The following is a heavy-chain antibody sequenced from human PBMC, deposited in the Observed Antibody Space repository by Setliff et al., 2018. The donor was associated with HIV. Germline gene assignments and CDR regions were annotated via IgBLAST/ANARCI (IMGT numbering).Heavy chain of an antibody. CDR2: VSQSGST. CDR1: GVSINRTDHY. J-gene: IGHJ5*02. V-gene: IGHV4-39*01. CDR3: ARVPVPGANWFDP. Sequence: PSETLSLTCSVSGVSINRTDHYWGWIRQSPGKSLEWIGSVSQSGSTYCNPSLKSRITISVDRSKNLFSLKLISVTAADQGVYYCARVPVPGANWFDPWGLGTLVTVSS.